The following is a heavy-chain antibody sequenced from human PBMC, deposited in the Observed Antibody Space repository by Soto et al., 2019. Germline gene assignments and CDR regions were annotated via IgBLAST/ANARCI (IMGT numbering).Heavy chain of an antibody. CDR1: VGSISRYY. D-gene: IGHD2-21*02. CDR3: ARDLWGYCGTDCYPLDV. V-gene: IGHV4-59*01. CDR2: MYNTGST. Sequence: QVQLQESGPGLVKPSETLSLTCTVSVGSISRYYWGWIRQPPGKGLEWIGYMYNTGSTVYNPSFKSRVTISVDTSKNQFSLKLNSVTAADTAVYYCARDLWGYCGTDCYPLDVWGQGTTVTVSS. J-gene: IGHJ6*02.